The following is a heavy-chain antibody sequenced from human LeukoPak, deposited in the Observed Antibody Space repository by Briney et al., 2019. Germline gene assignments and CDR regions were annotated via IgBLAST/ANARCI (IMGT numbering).Heavy chain of an antibody. J-gene: IGHJ4*02. CDR3: AKDSARKSIVGSTTRGVNDY. CDR1: GFTFSDYY. D-gene: IGHD1-26*01. CDR2: ISSSGSTI. V-gene: IGHV3-11*04. Sequence: PGGSLRLSCAASGFTFSDYYMSWIRQAPGKGLEWVSYISSSGSTIYYADSVKGRFTISRDNSKNTLYLQMNSLRAEDTAVYYCAKDSARKSIVGSTTRGVNDYWGQGTLVTVSS.